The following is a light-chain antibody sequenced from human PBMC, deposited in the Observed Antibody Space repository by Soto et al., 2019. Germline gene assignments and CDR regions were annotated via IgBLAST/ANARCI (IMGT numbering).Light chain of an antibody. Sequence: IQMAQSPSSLSAPVGDSVTITWRASQSINSYLAWYQQKPGKAPKLLIYAASSWQSGIPSRFSGSGSGTDFTLTISSLQPEDFATYYCQQSYNTPRTFGQGTKVDI. CDR2: AAS. V-gene: IGKV1-39*01. CDR3: QQSYNTPRT. J-gene: IGKJ1*01. CDR1: QSINSY.